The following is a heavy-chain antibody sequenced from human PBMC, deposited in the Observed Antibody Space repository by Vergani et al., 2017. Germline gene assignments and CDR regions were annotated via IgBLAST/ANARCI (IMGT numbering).Heavy chain of an antibody. V-gene: IGHV4-39*01. Sequence: QLQLHNSGPELLKPSETLSLTCTLSGGSISSSSHFWGWLRQTPGKGLEWIGSIYYTGSAYYNTSLKSRVSISVDASKNPFSLKLSSVTAADSAVYYCARHDSGHYDASYYGLDVWGQGTTVTVSS. CDR3: ARHDSGHYDASYYGLDV. D-gene: IGHD3-16*01. J-gene: IGHJ6*02. CDR2: IYYTGSA. CDR1: GGSISSSSHF.